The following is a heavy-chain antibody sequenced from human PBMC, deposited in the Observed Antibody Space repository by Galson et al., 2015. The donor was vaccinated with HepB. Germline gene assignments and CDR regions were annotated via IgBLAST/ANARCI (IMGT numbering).Heavy chain of an antibody. D-gene: IGHD2-15*01. CDR3: ARSVVADDRFDI. CDR2: ISPGSSYR. V-gene: IGHV3-11*06. Sequence: SLRLSCAASGFTFSDYYINWVRQAPGKGLELLSYISPGSSYRDYAASVKGRFTISRDNAKDSLYLQMSSLRAEDTAVYYCARSVVADDRFDIWGQGTMVTVSS. CDR1: GFTFSDYY. J-gene: IGHJ3*02.